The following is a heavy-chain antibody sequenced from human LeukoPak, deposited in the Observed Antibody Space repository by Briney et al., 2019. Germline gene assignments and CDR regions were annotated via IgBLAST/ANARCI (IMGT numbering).Heavy chain of an antibody. CDR1: GFTFSSYG. CDR3: ATTYGSGSYQLMANWFDP. D-gene: IGHD3-10*01. J-gene: IGHJ5*02. CDR2: ISYDGSNK. Sequence: PGGSLRLSCAASGFTFSSYGMHWVRQAPGKGLEWVAVISYDGSNKYYADSVKGRFTISRDNSKNTLYLQMNSLRAEDTAVYYCATTYGSGSYQLMANWFDPWGQGTLVTVSS. V-gene: IGHV3-30*03.